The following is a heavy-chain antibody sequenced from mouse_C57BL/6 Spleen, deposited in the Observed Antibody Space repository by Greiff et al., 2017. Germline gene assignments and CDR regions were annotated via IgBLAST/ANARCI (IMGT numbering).Heavy chain of an antibody. CDR2: ISNGGGST. CDR3: ARYDYDAWFAY. Sequence: DVMLVESGGGLVQPGGSLKLSCAASGFTFSDYYMYWVRQTPEKRLEWVAYISNGGGSTYYPDTVKGRFTISRDNAKNTLYLQMSRLKSEDTAMYYCARYDYDAWFAYWGQGTLVTVSA. V-gene: IGHV5-12*01. CDR1: GFTFSDYY. D-gene: IGHD2-4*01. J-gene: IGHJ3*01.